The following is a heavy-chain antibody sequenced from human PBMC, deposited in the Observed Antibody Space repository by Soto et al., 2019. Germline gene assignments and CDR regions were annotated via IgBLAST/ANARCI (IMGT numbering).Heavy chain of an antibody. Sequence: SETLSLTCTVSGGSISSSSYYWGWIRQPPGKGLEWIGGIYYSGSTYYNPSLKSRVTISVDTSKNQFSLKLSSVTAADTAVYYCARPRPGYCSGGSCYYYMDVWGKGTTVTVSS. V-gene: IGHV4-39*01. CDR3: ARPRPGYCSGGSCYYYMDV. CDR2: IYYSGST. CDR1: GGSISSSSYY. D-gene: IGHD2-15*01. J-gene: IGHJ6*03.